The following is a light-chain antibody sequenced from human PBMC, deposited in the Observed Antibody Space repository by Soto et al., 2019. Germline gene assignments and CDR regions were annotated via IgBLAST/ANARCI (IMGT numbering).Light chain of an antibody. Sequence: EIVLTQSPGTLSLSPGERATLSCRASPSVSGSNLAWYQQKPGQAPRLVIYGAASRATGIPDSFSGSGSGTDFTLTNSRLEPEDFAVYYWQQYGSFGQGTKVEIK. CDR1: PSVSGSN. J-gene: IGKJ1*01. CDR3: QQYGS. V-gene: IGKV3-20*01. CDR2: GAA.